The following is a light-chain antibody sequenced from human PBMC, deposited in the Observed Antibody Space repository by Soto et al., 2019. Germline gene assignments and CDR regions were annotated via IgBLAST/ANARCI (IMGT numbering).Light chain of an antibody. V-gene: IGKV3-15*01. CDR3: LQYNDWPGT. Sequence: ILMAQSPATLSVSPGDRATLSCRASQSVSSNLAWYQQKPGQAPRLLIYTASTRATGVPARFSGSGSGTEFTLIISSLKSEDCAVYYCLQYNDWPGTFGQGTKVEIK. CDR2: TAS. CDR1: QSVSSN. J-gene: IGKJ1*01.